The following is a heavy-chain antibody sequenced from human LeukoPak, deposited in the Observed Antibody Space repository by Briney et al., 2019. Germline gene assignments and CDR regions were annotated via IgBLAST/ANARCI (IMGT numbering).Heavy chain of an antibody. CDR3: ARDSIAAAGTSLWY. CDR2: IYHSGST. CDR1: GGSISSSNW. Sequence: PSETLSLTCAVSGGSISSSNWWSWVRQPPGKGLEWIGEIYHSGSTNYNPSLKSRVTISVDKPKNQFSLKLSSVTAADTAVYYCARDSIAAAGTSLWYWGQGTLVTVSS. V-gene: IGHV4-4*02. D-gene: IGHD6-13*01. J-gene: IGHJ4*02.